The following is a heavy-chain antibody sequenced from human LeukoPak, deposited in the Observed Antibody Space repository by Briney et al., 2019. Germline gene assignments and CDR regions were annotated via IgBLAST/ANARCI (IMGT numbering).Heavy chain of an antibody. Sequence: GGSLRLSCAASGFTVSSNYMSWVRQAPGKGLEWVSVIYSGGSTYYAVSVKGRFTISRDNSKNTLYLQMNSLRAEDTAAYYCARVGSSSGWFDPWGQGTLVTVSS. V-gene: IGHV3-66*01. D-gene: IGHD6-13*01. CDR1: GFTVSSNY. CDR3: ARVGSSSGWFDP. CDR2: IYSGGST. J-gene: IGHJ5*02.